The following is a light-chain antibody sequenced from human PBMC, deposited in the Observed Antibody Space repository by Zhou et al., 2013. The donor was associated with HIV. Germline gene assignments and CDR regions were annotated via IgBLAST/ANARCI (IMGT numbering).Light chain of an antibody. CDR3: QQSYSTPYT. CDR2: AAS. CDR1: QSISTY. V-gene: IGKV1-39*01. Sequence: DIQMTQSPSSLSASVGDRVTITCRASQSISTYLHWYQHKPGKAPKLLISAASSLQSGVPSRFSGSGSGTDFTLTISSLQPEDFATYYCQQSYSTPYTFGQGTKLEIK. J-gene: IGKJ2*01.